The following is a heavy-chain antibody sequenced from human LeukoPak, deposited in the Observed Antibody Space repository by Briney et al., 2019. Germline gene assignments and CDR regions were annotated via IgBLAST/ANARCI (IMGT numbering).Heavy chain of an antibody. Sequence: GESLKISCKAAGYSFTSYWICWVRQMPGEGLEWMGIFYPGDSDTSYTLSFQGQVTISADKSISTAYLQWSSLKASDTAMYYCARLSPGFAAICGGRPERRDYYYGMDVWGQGTTVTVSS. CDR2: FYPGDSDT. CDR3: ARLSPGFAAICGGRPERRDYYYGMDV. V-gene: IGHV5-51*01. D-gene: IGHD4-23*01. J-gene: IGHJ6*02. CDR1: GYSFTSYW.